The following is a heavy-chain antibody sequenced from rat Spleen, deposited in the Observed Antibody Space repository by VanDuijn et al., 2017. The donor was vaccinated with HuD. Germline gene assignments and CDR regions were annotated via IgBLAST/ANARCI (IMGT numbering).Heavy chain of an antibody. Sequence: QVQLKESGPGLMQPSETLSLTCTVSGFSLTSNGVGWVRQPLGKGLVWMGTIWPGGSTDFNLDVQSRLSISRDTSKSQVFLKMSSLQTEDTATYYCARDGGDYWGQGTLVTVSS. CDR1: GFSLTSNG. J-gene: IGHJ3*01. CDR3: ARDGGDY. CDR2: IWPGGST. V-gene: IGHV2-72*01. D-gene: IGHD1-12*02.